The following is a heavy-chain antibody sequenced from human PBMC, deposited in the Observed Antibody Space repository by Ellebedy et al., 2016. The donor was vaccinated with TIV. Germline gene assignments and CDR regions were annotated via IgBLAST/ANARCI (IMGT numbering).Heavy chain of an antibody. CDR1: GGSISSYY. D-gene: IGHD3-10*01. CDR2: IYYSGST. J-gene: IGHJ3*02. V-gene: IGHV4-59*12. Sequence: SETLSLXXTVSGGSISSYYWSWIRQPPGKGLEWIGYIYYSGSTNYNPSLKSRVTISVDTSKNQFSLKLSSVTAADTAVYYCAKDSMVRGVIDAFDIWGQGTMVTVSS. CDR3: AKDSMVRGVIDAFDI.